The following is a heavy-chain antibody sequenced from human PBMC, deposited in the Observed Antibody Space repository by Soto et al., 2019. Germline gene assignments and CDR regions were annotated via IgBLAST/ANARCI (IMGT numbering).Heavy chain of an antibody. J-gene: IGHJ6*03. V-gene: IGHV1-18*01. CDR2: ISAYNGNT. Sequence: ASVKVSCKASGYTFTSYGISWVRQAPGQGLEWMGWISAYNGNTNYAQKLQGRVTMTTDTSTSTAYMELRSLRSDDTAVYYCARRGGGQVSTVTTVYYYYYMDVWGKGTTVTVSS. CDR1: GYTFTSYG. D-gene: IGHD4-17*01. CDR3: ARRGGGQVSTVTTVYYYYYMDV.